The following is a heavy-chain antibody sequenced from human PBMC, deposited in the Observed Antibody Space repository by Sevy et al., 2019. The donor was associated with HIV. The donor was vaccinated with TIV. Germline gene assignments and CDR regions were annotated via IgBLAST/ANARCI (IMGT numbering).Heavy chain of an antibody. V-gene: IGHV3-73*01. CDR3: TRWRGGELDYFDY. CDR2: IRSKPNNYET. J-gene: IGHJ4*02. CDR1: GFTFSGSA. D-gene: IGHD1-26*01. Sequence: GGSLRLSCAASGFTFSGSAIHWVRQASGKGLEWVGRIRSKPNNYETSYAASVRGRFTISRDDSKDTAYLQMNSLKTEDTAVYYCTRWRGGELDYFDYWGQGTLVTVSS.